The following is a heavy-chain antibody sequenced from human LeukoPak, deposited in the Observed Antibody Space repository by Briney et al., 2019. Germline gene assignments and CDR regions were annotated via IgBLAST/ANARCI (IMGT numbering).Heavy chain of an antibody. Sequence: GGSLRLSCAASGFTFSSYWMSWVRQAPGKGLEWVANIKQDGSEKYYVDSVKGRFTISRDNAKNSLYLQMNSLRAEDTAVYYCARDLGVNDYGDYRDAFDIWGQGTMVTVSS. CDR2: IKQDGSEK. CDR1: GFTFSSYW. D-gene: IGHD4-17*01. J-gene: IGHJ3*02. CDR3: ARDLGVNDYGDYRDAFDI. V-gene: IGHV3-7*01.